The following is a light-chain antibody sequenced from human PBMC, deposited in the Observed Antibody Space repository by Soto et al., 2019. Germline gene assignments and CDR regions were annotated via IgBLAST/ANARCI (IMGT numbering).Light chain of an antibody. Sequence: QSALTQPPSVSGAPGQRVTISCTGTSANLGAGYDVHWYQHLPGTAPKLLIYGNSNRPSGVPDRFSGSKSGTSASLAITGLQAEDEGDYYCQAYDTSLRAWVFGGGTKVTVL. CDR2: GNS. J-gene: IGLJ3*02. CDR3: QAYDTSLRAWV. V-gene: IGLV1-40*01. CDR1: SANLGAGYD.